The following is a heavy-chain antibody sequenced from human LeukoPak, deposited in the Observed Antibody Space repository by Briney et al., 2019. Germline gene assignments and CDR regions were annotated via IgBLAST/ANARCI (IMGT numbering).Heavy chain of an antibody. J-gene: IGHJ4*02. CDR3: ARFGLAADYLDY. CDR2: IYQSGST. V-gene: IGHV4-59*01. Sequence: SETLSLTCTVSGGSISSYYWSWIRQPPGKGLEWIGYIYQSGSTSYNPSLKSRVTISVDTSKMQFSLKLTSVSAADTAVYYCARFGLAADYLDYWGQGILVTVSS. D-gene: IGHD6-13*01. CDR1: GGSISSYY.